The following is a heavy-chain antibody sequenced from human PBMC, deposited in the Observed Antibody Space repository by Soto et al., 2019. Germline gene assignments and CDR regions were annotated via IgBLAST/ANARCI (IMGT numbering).Heavy chain of an antibody. D-gene: IGHD4-17*01. CDR3: TRARYGDHFDS. Sequence: QVQLQESGPGLLKPSETLSLTCSVSGDSMTGANWGWFRQSPEKGLEWIGYIDYSGSTNYNPSLRTRITITIHTSRHQFSLNLASVTAADAAVYYCTRARYGDHFDSWGQGTLVTVSS. J-gene: IGHJ4*02. CDR1: GDSMTGAN. CDR2: IDYSGST. V-gene: IGHV4-59*01.